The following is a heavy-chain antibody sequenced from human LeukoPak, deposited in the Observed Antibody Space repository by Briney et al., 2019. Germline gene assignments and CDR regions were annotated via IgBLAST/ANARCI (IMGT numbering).Heavy chain of an antibody. CDR2: ISGGSA. D-gene: IGHD6-25*01. Sequence: GGSLRLSCAASGFTFNRYGMSWVRQAPGKGLKWVSSISGGSAYHADSRKGRFTISRDNSKNTLHLQMNSLKAEDTAVYYFGYSSGNIMDVWGKGTTVTVSS. J-gene: IGHJ6*03. CDR3: GYSSGNIMDV. V-gene: IGHV3-38-3*01. CDR1: GFTFNRYG.